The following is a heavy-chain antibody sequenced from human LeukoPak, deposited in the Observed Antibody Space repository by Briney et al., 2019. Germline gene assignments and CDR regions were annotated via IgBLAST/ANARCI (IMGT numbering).Heavy chain of an antibody. Sequence: ASVKVSCKASGYTFTSYGVSWVRQAPGQGLEWMGWTSAYNGNTNYAQKLQGRVTMTTDTSTSTAYMELRSLRSDDTAVYYCARDRGSYMWEAADYWGQGTLVTVSS. CDR1: GYTFTSYG. CDR2: TSAYNGNT. CDR3: ARDRGSYMWEAADY. D-gene: IGHD1-26*01. J-gene: IGHJ4*02. V-gene: IGHV1-18*01.